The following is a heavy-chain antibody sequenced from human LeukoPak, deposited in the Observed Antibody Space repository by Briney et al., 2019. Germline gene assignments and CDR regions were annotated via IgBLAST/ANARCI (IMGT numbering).Heavy chain of an antibody. CDR3: ARDFYSSSPSSMDV. CDR2: INHSGST. Sequence: SETLSLTCAVYGGSFSGYYWSWIRQPPGKGLEWIGEINHSGSTNYNPSLKSRVTTSVDTSKNQFSLKLSSVTAADTAVYYCARDFYSSSPSSMDVWGQGTTVTVSS. J-gene: IGHJ6*02. V-gene: IGHV4-34*01. D-gene: IGHD6-6*01. CDR1: GGSFSGYY.